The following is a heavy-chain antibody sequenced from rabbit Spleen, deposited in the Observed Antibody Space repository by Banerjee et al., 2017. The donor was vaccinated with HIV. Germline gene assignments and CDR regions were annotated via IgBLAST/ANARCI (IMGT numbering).Heavy chain of an antibody. V-gene: IGHV1S40*01. D-gene: IGHD8-1*01. CDR1: GFSFSDSYY. Sequence: QSLEESGGDLVKPGASLTLTCTASGFSFSDSYYMCWVRQAPGKGLECIACIYNGDGSTYYATWAKGRFTISKTSSTTVTLQMTSLTAADTATYFCARDTGSSFSTYGMDLWGPGTLVTVS. J-gene: IGHJ6*01. CDR2: IYNGDGST. CDR3: ARDTGSSFSTYGMDL.